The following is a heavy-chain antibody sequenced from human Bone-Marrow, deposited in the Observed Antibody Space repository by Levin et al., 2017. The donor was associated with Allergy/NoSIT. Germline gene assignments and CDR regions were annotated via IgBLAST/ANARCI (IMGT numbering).Heavy chain of an antibody. J-gene: IGHJ5*02. Sequence: GGSLRLSCVGSGFSFSSYNMYWVRQAPGKGLEWLALISYDGDNTDYGASVKGRFTISRDNFEKTLYLQMTSLRPEDTAVYYSATHRLARWALDAWGQGTLVTVSS. V-gene: IGHV3-30*03. CDR2: ISYDGDNT. D-gene: IGHD3-9*01. CDR3: ATHRLARWALDA. CDR1: GFSFSSYN.